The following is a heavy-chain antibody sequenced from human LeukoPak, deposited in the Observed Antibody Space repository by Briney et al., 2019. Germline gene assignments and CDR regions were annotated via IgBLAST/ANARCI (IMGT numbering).Heavy chain of an antibody. J-gene: IGHJ4*02. D-gene: IGHD6-13*01. CDR2: VNSEGSTT. V-gene: IGHV3-74*01. CDR3: ARGYYSSSRFDS. Sequence: PRGSLRLSCAASGFPFSNYWMHWVRQAPGKGLVWVSRVNSEGSTTNYADSVKGRFTISRDNAENTLYMRMNSLRPEDTAVYYCARGYYSSSRFDSWGQGTLVTASS. CDR1: GFPFSNYW.